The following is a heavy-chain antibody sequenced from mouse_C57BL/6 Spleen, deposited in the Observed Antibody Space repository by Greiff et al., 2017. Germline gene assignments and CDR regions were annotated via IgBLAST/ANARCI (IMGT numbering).Heavy chain of an antibody. CDR3: SRYYGSSRVYFCY. J-gene: IGHJ2*01. Sequence: VQLQQPGAELVKPGASVKLSCKASGYTFTSYWMHWVKQRPGQGLEWIGMIHPNSGSTNYNEKFKSKATLTVDKSSSTAYMQLSSLTSEDSAVYFCSRYYGSSRVYFCYWGQGTTLTVSS. V-gene: IGHV1-64*01. D-gene: IGHD1-1*01. CDR1: GYTFTSYW. CDR2: IHPNSGST.